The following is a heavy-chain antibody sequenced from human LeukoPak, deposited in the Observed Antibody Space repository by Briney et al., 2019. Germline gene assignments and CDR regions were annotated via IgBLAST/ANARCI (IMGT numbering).Heavy chain of an antibody. D-gene: IGHD3-16*01. V-gene: IGHV3-64*01. CDR2: ISRHGSST. CDR1: GSTFSSYA. CDR3: TRVGDDDAFDI. Sequence: GGSLRLSCAASGSTFSSYAMHWVRQAPGKGLEYVSAISRHGSSTYYANSVKGRFTISRDNSKNTLYLQMGSLRAEDMAVYYCTRVGDDDAFDIWGQGTMVTVSS. J-gene: IGHJ3*02.